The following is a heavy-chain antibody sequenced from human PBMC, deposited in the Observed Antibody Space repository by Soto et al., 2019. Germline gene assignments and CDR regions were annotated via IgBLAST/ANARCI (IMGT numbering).Heavy chain of an antibody. CDR3: AISQDRGGRTTFIY. CDR1: GFTFDDNA. V-gene: IGHV3-9*01. D-gene: IGHD3-16*01. Sequence: PGGSLRLSCAVSGFTFDDNAMHWVRQAPEKGLEWVAGINWKSDIGYADSVKGRFTISRDNAENSLYLQMNSLSAEDTALYYCAISQDRGGRTTFIYWGQGTQVTVSS. J-gene: IGHJ4*02. CDR2: INWKSDI.